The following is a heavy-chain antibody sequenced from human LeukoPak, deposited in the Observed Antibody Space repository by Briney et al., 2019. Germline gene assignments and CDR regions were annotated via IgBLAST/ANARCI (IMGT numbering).Heavy chain of an antibody. D-gene: IGHD2-15*01. V-gene: IGHV1-2*02. CDR2: INPNSGGT. J-gene: IGHJ5*02. Sequence: GASVKVSCKASGYTFTGYYMHWVRQAPGQGLEWMGWINPNSGGTNYAQKFQGRVTMTRDTSISTAYMELSRLRSDDTAVYYCARGDCSGGSCYGTTNWFDPWGQGTLVTVSS. CDR1: GYTFTGYY. CDR3: ARGDCSGGSCYGTTNWFDP.